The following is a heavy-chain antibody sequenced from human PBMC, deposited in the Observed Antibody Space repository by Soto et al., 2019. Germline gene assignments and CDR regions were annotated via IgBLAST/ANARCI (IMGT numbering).Heavy chain of an antibody. CDR3: ARGGVSTRTFDY. D-gene: IGHD3-3*01. Sequence: PGESLKISCNGSGYNFACYWIAWVRQMPGKGLELMGIIYPSDSDTRYRPSFQGQVTISADKSISSAYLQWSSLRASDTAMYYCARGGVSTRTFDYWGQGTPVTSPQ. J-gene: IGHJ4*02. CDR1: GYNFACYW. V-gene: IGHV5-51*01. CDR2: IYPSDSDT.